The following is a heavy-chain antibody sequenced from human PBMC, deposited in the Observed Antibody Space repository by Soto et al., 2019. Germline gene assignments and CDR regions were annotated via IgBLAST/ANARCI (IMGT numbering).Heavy chain of an antibody. D-gene: IGHD5-12*01. CDR3: ARHVKRGLHSSYFDF. CDR2: IYYSGST. J-gene: IGHJ4*02. V-gene: IGHV4-59*08. CDR1: GGSISSYY. Sequence: SETLSLTCTVSGGSISSYYWSWIRQPPGKGLEWIGYIYYSGSTNYNPSLKSRVTISVDTSKNQFSLKLSSVTAADTAVYYCARHVKRGLHSSYFDFWGQGTLVPVSA.